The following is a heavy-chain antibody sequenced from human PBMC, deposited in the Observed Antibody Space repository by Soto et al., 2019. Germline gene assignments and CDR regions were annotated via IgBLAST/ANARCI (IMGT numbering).Heavy chain of an antibody. Sequence: SETLSLTCTVSGGSISSGGYYWSWIRQHPGKGLEWIGYIYYSGSTNYNPSLKSRVTISVDTSKNQFSLKLSSVTAADTALYYCARDAVDTATRGDLAWFDPWGQGTLVTVSS. J-gene: IGHJ5*02. CDR3: ARDAVDTATRGDLAWFDP. CDR1: GGSISSGGYY. D-gene: IGHD5-18*01. CDR2: IYYSGST. V-gene: IGHV4-61*08.